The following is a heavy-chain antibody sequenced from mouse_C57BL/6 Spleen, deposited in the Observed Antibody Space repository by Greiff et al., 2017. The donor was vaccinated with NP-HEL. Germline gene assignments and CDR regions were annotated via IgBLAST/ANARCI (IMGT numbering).Heavy chain of an antibody. V-gene: IGHV1-42*01. D-gene: IGHD2-4*01. J-gene: IGHJ2*01. CDR2: INPSTGGT. Sequence: VQLQQSGPELVKPGASVKISCKASGYSFTGYYMNWVKQSPEKSLEWIGEINPSTGGTTYNQKFKAKATLTVDKSSSTAYMQLKSLTPQYSAVYYCAICDYDEGYYFDYWGQGTTLTVSS. CDR1: GYSFTGYY. CDR3: AICDYDEGYYFDY.